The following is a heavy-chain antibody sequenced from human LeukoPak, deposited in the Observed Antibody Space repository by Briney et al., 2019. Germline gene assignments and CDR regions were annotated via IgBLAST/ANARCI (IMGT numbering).Heavy chain of an antibody. CDR1: GFTFSTYD. Sequence: PGGSLRLSCAASGFTFSTYDMTWVRQAPGKGLEWVSGISGSGSSTFYAESVKGRFTISRENSKKTLYLQMNSLRADDTAVYYCAKEVTYGSGPPGYYGMDVWGQGTTVTVSS. CDR2: ISGSGSST. J-gene: IGHJ6*02. D-gene: IGHD3-10*01. CDR3: AKEVTYGSGPPGYYGMDV. V-gene: IGHV3-23*01.